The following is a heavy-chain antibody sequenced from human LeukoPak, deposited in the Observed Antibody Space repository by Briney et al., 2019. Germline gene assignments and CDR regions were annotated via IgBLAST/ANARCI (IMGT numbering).Heavy chain of an antibody. Sequence: EGSLRLSCAASGFIFSSYWMTWVRQAPGKGLEWVANIKQAGSENSYVDSVKGRFTVSRDNAKNSLYLQINSLRAEDTAVYYRARIRGDYYFDYWGQGTLVTVSS. CDR2: IKQAGSEN. CDR1: GFIFSSYW. D-gene: IGHD3-16*01. J-gene: IGHJ4*02. V-gene: IGHV3-7*01. CDR3: ARIRGDYYFDY.